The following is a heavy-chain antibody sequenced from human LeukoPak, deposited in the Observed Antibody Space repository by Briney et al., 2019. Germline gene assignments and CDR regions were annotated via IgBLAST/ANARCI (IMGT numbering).Heavy chain of an antibody. CDR2: INPNSGGT. CDR3: AEAYSSSWYGNWFDP. J-gene: IGHJ5*02. V-gene: IGHV1-2*02. CDR1: GYTFTGYY. D-gene: IGHD6-13*01. Sequence: ASVKVSCKASGYTFTGYYMHWVRQAPGQGLEWIGWINPNSGGTNYAQKFQCRVTMTRDTSISTAYMELSRLRSDDTAVYYCAEAYSSSWYGNWFDPWGQGTLVTVSS.